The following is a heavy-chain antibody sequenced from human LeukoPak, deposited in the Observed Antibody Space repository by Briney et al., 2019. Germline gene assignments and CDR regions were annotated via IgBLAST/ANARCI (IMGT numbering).Heavy chain of an antibody. CDR1: GFTFSNYN. CDR3: ARDCYGDYCN. CDR2: ISSSSSYI. V-gene: IGHV3-21*06. Sequence: GGSLRLSCAASGFTFSNYNMNWVRKAPGKGLEWVSSISSSSSYIYYADSLKGRFTISRDSAKNSLYLQMNSLRAEDTAVYYCARDCYGDYCNWGQGTLVTVSS. J-gene: IGHJ4*02. D-gene: IGHD4-17*01.